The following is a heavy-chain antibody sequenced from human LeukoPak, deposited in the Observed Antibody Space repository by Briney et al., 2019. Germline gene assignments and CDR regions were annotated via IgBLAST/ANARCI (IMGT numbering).Heavy chain of an antibody. J-gene: IGHJ6*02. CDR2: IWYDGSNK. Sequence: GGSLRLSCAASGFTFSSYGMHWVRQAPGKGLEWVAVIWYDGSNKYYADSVKGRFTISRDNSKNTLYLQMNSLRAEDTAVYYCARVVTPRYCSSTSCYPHDYYYYGMDVWGQGTTVTVSS. CDR3: ARVVTPRYCSSTSCYPHDYYYYGMDV. V-gene: IGHV3-33*01. D-gene: IGHD2-2*01. CDR1: GFTFSSYG.